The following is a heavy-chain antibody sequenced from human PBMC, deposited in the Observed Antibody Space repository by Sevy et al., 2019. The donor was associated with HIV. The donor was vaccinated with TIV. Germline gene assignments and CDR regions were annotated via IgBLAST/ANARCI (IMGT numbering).Heavy chain of an antibody. D-gene: IGHD3-22*01. J-gene: IGHJ4*02. V-gene: IGHV1-18*01. CDR1: GYTFTSYG. CDR2: ISAYNGNT. Sequence: ASVKVSCKASGYTFTSYGISWVRQAPGQGLEWMGWISAYNGNTNYAQKLQGRVTMTTDTSTSTAYMERRSLGSDDTAVYYCARVEMDHYDSSGFSDYWGQGTLVTVSS. CDR3: ARVEMDHYDSSGFSDY.